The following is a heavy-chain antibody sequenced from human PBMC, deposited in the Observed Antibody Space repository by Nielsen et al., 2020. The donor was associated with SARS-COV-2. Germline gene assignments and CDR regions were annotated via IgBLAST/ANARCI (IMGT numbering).Heavy chain of an antibody. CDR2: MNPNSGNT. D-gene: IGHD3-10*01. V-gene: IGHV1-8*01. CDR3: ARVQWSSGSFRLDY. Sequence: ASVKVSCKASGYTFTSYDINWVRQATGQGLEWMGWMNPNSGNTGYAQKFQGRVTMTRNTSISTAYMELSSLRSEDTAVYYCARVQWSSGSFRLDYWGQGTLVTVSS. J-gene: IGHJ4*02. CDR1: GYTFTSYD.